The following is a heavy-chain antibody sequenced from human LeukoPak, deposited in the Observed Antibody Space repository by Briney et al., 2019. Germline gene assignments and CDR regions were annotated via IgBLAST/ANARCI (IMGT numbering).Heavy chain of an antibody. J-gene: IGHJ4*02. D-gene: IGHD6-19*01. CDR2: INAYNDNM. Sequence: ASVKISCKASGYTFTRYGISWLRQAHGQGLERMAWINAYNDNMNYAPKLQDRVTVTTDTSTSTAYMELRSLRSDDTAVYYCARDSSSAWYGHLDYWGQGTLVTVPS. V-gene: IGHV1-18*01. CDR1: GYTFTRYG. CDR3: ARDSSSAWYGHLDY.